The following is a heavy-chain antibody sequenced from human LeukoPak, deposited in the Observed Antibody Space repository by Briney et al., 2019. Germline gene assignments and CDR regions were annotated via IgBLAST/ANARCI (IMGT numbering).Heavy chain of an antibody. CDR1: GFTFSSFA. CDR3: AKGAEMATNRYYFDY. V-gene: IGHV3-23*01. CDR2: ISGSGGST. J-gene: IGHJ4*02. D-gene: IGHD5-24*01. Sequence: GGSLRLSCAASGFTFSSFAMSWVRQAPGKWLEWVSAISGSGGSTYYADSVKGRFTISRDNSKNTLYLQMNSLRAEDTAVYYCAKGAEMATNRYYFDYWGQGTLVTVSS.